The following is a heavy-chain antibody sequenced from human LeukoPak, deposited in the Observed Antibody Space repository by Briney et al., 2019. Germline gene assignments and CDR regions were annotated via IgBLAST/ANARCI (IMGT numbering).Heavy chain of an antibody. CDR1: GGTFSSYA. D-gene: IGHD2-2*01. CDR2: IIPIFGTA. CDR3: ARDRGYCSSTSCYNWFDP. Sequence: SVKVSCKASGGTFSSYAISWVRQAPGQGLEWMGRIIPIFGTANYAQKFQGRVTITTDESTSTAYMELSSLRSEDTAVYYCARDRGYCSSTSCYNWFDPWGQGTLVTVSS. V-gene: IGHV1-69*05. J-gene: IGHJ5*02.